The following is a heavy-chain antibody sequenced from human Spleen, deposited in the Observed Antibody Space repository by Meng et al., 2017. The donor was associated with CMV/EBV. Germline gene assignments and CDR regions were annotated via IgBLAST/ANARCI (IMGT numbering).Heavy chain of an antibody. CDR1: GFTFSSYT. Sequence: SCAASGFTFSSYTMNWVRQGPGKGLEWVSSISSSSNYIYYADSVKGRFTISRDNAKNSLYLQMNSLRTEDTAVYYCAREDGDWELFHWGQGTLVTVSS. V-gene: IGHV3-21*01. CDR2: ISSSSNYI. J-gene: IGHJ4*02. CDR3: AREDGDWELFH. D-gene: IGHD1-26*01.